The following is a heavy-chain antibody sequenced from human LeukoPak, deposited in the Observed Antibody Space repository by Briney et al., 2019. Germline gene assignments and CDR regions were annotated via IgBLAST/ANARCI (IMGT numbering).Heavy chain of an antibody. CDR1: GGSIRSYY. J-gene: IGHJ5*02. D-gene: IGHD6-6*01. CDR3: ASVTSSYSLDP. Sequence: SETLSLTCTVSGGSIRSYYWTWIRQPAGKGLEWIGRIHRSGSTIYNPSLKSRVTMSVDTSKNKFSLKLSSVTAADTAVYYCASVTSSYSLDPWGQGTLVTVSS. CDR2: IHRSGST. V-gene: IGHV4-4*07.